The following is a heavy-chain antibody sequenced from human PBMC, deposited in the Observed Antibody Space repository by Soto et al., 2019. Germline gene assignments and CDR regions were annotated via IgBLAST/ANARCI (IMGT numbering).Heavy chain of an antibody. CDR3: AREVDYGGDFDY. D-gene: IGHD4-17*01. V-gene: IGHV1-46*01. J-gene: IGHJ4*02. Sequence: VGSVKGSCKASGYTFTSYYMHWVGQAPGQGLEWMGIINPSGGSTSYAQKFQGRVTMTRDTSTSTVYMELSSLRSEDTAVYYCAREVDYGGDFDYWGQGTLVTVSS. CDR1: GYTFTSYY. CDR2: INPSGGST.